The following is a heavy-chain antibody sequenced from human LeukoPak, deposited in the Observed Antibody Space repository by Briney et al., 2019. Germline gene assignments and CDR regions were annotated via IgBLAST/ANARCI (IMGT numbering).Heavy chain of an antibody. D-gene: IGHD3-10*01. Sequence: PGGSLRLSCAASGFTFDDYGMSWVRQAPGKGLEWVSGINWNGGSTGYAHSVKGRFTISRDNAKTSLYLQLNSLRAEDTAVYYCARSRGVITPFDYWGQGTLVTVSS. CDR2: INWNGGST. CDR3: ARSRGVITPFDY. J-gene: IGHJ4*02. CDR1: GFTFDDYG. V-gene: IGHV3-20*04.